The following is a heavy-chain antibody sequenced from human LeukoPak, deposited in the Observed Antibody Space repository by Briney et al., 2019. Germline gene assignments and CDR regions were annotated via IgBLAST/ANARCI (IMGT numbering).Heavy chain of an antibody. J-gene: IGHJ5*02. Sequence: AGGSLRLSCAASGILTTSYWMSWVRQTPGKGLEWVANIKQDGSEKNYVDSVKGRFTIFRDNARNSLYLQMNSLRAEDTAVYYCASHSYGYNHWGQGTLVIVSS. D-gene: IGHD3-16*01. CDR3: ASHSYGYNH. V-gene: IGHV3-7*01. CDR2: IKQDGSEK. CDR1: GILTTSYW.